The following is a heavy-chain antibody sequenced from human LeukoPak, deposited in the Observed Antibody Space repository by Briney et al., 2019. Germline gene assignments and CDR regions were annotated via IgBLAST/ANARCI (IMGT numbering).Heavy chain of an antibody. CDR1: GYTFTSYA. CDR2: INTNTGNP. D-gene: IGHD6-6*01. CDR3: ARLCLAARRLYNWFDP. Sequence: GASVKVSCKASGYTFTSYAMNWVRQAPGQGLEWMGWINTNTGNPTYAQGFTGRFVFSLDTSVSTAYLQISSLKAEDTAVYYCARLCLAARRLYNWFDPWGQGTLVTVSS. J-gene: IGHJ5*02. V-gene: IGHV7-4-1*02.